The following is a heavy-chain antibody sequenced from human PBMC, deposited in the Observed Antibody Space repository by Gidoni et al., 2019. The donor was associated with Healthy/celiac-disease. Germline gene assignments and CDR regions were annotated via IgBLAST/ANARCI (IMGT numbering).Heavy chain of an antibody. J-gene: IGHJ4*02. CDR2: INPSGGST. Sequence: QVQLVQSGAEGKKPGASVKGYCKASGYTFTSYYMHWVRQAPGQGLEWMGIINPSGGSTSYAQKCQGRVTMTRDTSTSTVYMELSSLRSEDTAVYYCARDMAAAETTEDYWGQGTLVTVSS. V-gene: IGHV1-46*01. CDR3: ARDMAAAETTEDY. D-gene: IGHD6-13*01. CDR1: GYTFTSYY.